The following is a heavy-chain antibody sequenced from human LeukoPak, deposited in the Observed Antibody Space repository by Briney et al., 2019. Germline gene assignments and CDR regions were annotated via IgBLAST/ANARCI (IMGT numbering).Heavy chain of an antibody. D-gene: IGHD3-9*01. Sequence: GSSVKVSCKASGGTFSSYAISWVRQAPGQGLEWMGRIIPILGIANYAQKFQGRVTITADKSTSTACMELSSLRSEDTAVYYCARDHYDILTGYRNNWFDPWGQGTLVTVSS. V-gene: IGHV1-69*04. CDR3: ARDHYDILTGYRNNWFDP. CDR1: GGTFSSYA. J-gene: IGHJ5*02. CDR2: IIPILGIA.